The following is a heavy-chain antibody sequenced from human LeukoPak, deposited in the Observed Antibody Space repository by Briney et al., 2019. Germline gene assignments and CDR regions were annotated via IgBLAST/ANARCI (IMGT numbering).Heavy chain of an antibody. D-gene: IGHD5-18*01. CDR1: GFPFSNYG. V-gene: IGHV3-23*01. CDR2: ISGSGGST. CDR3: AKDKLYRYSYGEY. J-gene: IGHJ4*02. Sequence: PGGSLRLSCAASGFPFSNYGMSRVRQAPGKGLEWVSAISGSGGSTYYADSVKGRFTISRDNSKNTLYLQMNSLRAEDTAVYYCAKDKLYRYSYGEYWGQGTLVTVSS.